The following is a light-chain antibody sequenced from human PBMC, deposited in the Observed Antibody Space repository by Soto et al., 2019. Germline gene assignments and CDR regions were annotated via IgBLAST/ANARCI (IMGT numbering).Light chain of an antibody. J-gene: IGLJ2*01. CDR1: SGHSSYA. Sequence: QLVLTRSPSASASLGASVKLTCTLSSGHSSYAIAWHQKQPGKGPRYLMDLNNDGSHTQGDGIPDRFSGSSSGADRYLIISSLQSEDEADYYCQTWGTGFQFFGGGTKLTVL. V-gene: IGLV4-69*01. CDR3: QTWGTGFQF. CDR2: LNNDGSH.